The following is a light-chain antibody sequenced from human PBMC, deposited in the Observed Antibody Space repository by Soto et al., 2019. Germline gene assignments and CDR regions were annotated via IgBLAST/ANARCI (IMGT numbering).Light chain of an antibody. Sequence: QSALTQAASVSESPGQSISLSCSGTSTDVGSHNYVSWYQQHPGKAPKLIIFEVNNRPSGVSHRFSGSRSGNTASLTISDLQGEHEADYYCSSYTTNNTVVFGGGTKLTVL. V-gene: IGLV2-14*01. J-gene: IGLJ2*01. CDR3: SSYTTNNTVV. CDR1: STDVGSHNY. CDR2: EVN.